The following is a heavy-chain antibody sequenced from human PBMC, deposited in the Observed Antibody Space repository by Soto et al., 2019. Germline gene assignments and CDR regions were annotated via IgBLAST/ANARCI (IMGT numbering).Heavy chain of an antibody. J-gene: IGHJ3*02. CDR3: ARLMQLAGGAFDM. D-gene: IGHD6-13*01. V-gene: IGHV3-7*01. CDR2: IKEDGSDK. Sequence: GGSLRLSCAASGFNFSSYWMSWVRQAPGKGLEWVANIKEDGSDKYYVDSLKGRFTISRDNAKNSLYLQMNSLRAEDTAVYYCARLMQLAGGAFDMWGQGKMVTVSS. CDR1: GFNFSSYW.